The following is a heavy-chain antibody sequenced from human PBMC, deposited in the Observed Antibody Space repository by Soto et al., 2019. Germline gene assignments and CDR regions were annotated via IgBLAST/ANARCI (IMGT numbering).Heavy chain of an antibody. CDR2: IHPSGGST. J-gene: IGHJ4*02. Sequence: PGGSLRLSCAAAGFMFSSYGMSWVRQAPGKGLQWVATIHPSGGSTHYAESVRGRFTISRDNSRDTLYLQMNSLRAEDTAVYYCAKDPSTGPPDCWGQGXLVTVYS. CDR1: GFMFSSYG. V-gene: IGHV3-23*01. CDR3: AKDPSTGPPDC. D-gene: IGHD3-9*01.